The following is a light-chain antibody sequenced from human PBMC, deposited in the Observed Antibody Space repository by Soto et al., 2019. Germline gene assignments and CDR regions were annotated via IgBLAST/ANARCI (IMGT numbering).Light chain of an antibody. V-gene: IGKV3-20*01. J-gene: IGKJ1*01. CDR3: QQYGSSGT. Sequence: VVLRQSPGTLSLFPGERATLSCRASQSVSNNYLAWYQQNPGQAPGLLIYGASNRATGIPDRFSGSGSGTDFTLTISRLEPEDFAVYYCQQYGSSGTFGQGTKVDIK. CDR1: QSVSNNY. CDR2: GAS.